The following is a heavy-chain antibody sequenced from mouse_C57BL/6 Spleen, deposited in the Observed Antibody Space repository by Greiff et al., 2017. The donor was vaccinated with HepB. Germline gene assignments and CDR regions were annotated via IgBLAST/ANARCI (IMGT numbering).Heavy chain of an antibody. J-gene: IGHJ2*01. V-gene: IGHV7-3*01. CDR3: ASITTVVEGFDY. CDR1: GFTFTDYY. Sequence: EVKLMESGGGLVQPGGSLSISCAASGFTFTDYYMSWVRQPPGKALEWLGFIRNKANGYTTEYSASVKGRFTISRDNSQSILYLQMNALRAEDSATYYCASITTVVEGFDYWGQGTTLTVSS. CDR2: IRNKANGYTT. D-gene: IGHD1-1*01.